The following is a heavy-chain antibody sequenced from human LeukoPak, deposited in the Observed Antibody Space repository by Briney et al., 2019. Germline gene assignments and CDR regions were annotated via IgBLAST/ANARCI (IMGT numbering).Heavy chain of an antibody. D-gene: IGHD5-12*01. V-gene: IGHV3-30*18. CDR1: GFTFSSYA. Sequence: GGSLRLSCAASGFTFSSYAMSWVRQAPGQGLDWVAVISYDGSNKYYADSVKGRFTISRDNSKNTLFLQMNSLRAEDTAVYYCAKGSNRGVATIDYWGQGTLVTVSS. J-gene: IGHJ4*02. CDR3: AKGSNRGVATIDY. CDR2: ISYDGSNK.